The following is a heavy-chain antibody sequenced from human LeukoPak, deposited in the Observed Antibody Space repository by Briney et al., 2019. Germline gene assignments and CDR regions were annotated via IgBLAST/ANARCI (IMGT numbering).Heavy chain of an antibody. D-gene: IGHD3-22*01. CDR2: MNPNSGNT. Sequence: ASVKVSCKASGYTFTGYYIHWVRQAPGQGLEWMGWMNPNSGNTGYAQKFQGRVTMTRDTSISTAYMELSSLRSEDTAVYYCARMSYYDSSGDNWFDPWGQGTLVTVSS. V-gene: IGHV1-8*02. CDR1: GYTFTGYY. CDR3: ARMSYYDSSGDNWFDP. J-gene: IGHJ5*02.